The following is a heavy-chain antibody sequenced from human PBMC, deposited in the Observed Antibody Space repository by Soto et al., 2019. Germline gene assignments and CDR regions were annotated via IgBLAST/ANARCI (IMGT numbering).Heavy chain of an antibody. CDR3: ARGSMYFDFWSGYYQVAFDI. CDR1: GFTFSSYW. D-gene: IGHD3-3*01. CDR2: INSDGSST. V-gene: IGHV3-74*01. Sequence: GGSLRLSCAASGFTFSSYWMHWVRQAPGKGLVWVSRINSDGSSTSYADSVKGRFTISRDNAKNTLYLQMNSLRAEDTAVYYCARGSMYFDFWSGYYQVAFDIWGQGTMVTVSS. J-gene: IGHJ3*02.